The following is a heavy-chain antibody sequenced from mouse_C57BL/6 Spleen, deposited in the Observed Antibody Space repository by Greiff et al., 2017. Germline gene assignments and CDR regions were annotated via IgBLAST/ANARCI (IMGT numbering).Heavy chain of an antibody. CDR2: IWSGGST. CDR3: ARDHYYDYFDY. CDR1: GFSLTSYG. J-gene: IGHJ2*01. Sequence: QVQLQQSGPGLVQPSQSLSITCTVSGFSLTSYGVHWVRQSPGKGLEWLGVIWSGGSTVYNAAFISRLSISKNNSKSQLFFKMNSMQADDTAIYYSARDHYYDYFDYWGEGTTLTVSS. D-gene: IGHD2-1*01. V-gene: IGHV2-2*01.